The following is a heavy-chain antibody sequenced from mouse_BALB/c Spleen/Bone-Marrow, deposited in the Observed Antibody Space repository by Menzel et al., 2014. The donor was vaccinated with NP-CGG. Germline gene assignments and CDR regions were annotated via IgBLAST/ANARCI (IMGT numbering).Heavy chain of an antibody. V-gene: IGHV1-26*01. D-gene: IGHD1-1*01. J-gene: IGHJ3*01. CDR3: AGENYGSSYGFAY. Sequence: VQLKESGPGLVKPGSSMKISCKASGYSFTGYTMNWVEQSHGKNLEWIGLINPYNGGTSYNQKFKGKATLTVNKSSSTAYMELLSLTSEDSAVYYCAGENYGSSYGFAYWGQGTQVTVSA. CDR1: GYSFTGYT. CDR2: INPYNGGT.